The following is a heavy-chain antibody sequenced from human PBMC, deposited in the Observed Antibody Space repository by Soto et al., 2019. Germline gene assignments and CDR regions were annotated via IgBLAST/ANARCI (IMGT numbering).Heavy chain of an antibody. CDR1: GGSISSGGYS. J-gene: IGHJ4*02. V-gene: IGHV4-30-2*01. CDR2: MYPTGGT. Sequence: SETLSLTCAVCGGSISSGGYSWSWIRQPPGKALEWIGYMYPTGGTYYNPSLKSPVTISIDRSKKQFSLKLSSVTAADTAVYYCARGGDYYLDYWGQGTLVTVSS. D-gene: IGHD4-17*01. CDR3: ARGGDYYLDY.